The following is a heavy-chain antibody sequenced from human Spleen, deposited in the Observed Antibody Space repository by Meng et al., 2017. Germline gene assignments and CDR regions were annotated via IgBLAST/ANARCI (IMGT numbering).Heavy chain of an antibody. CDR3: ATRGNPYLNC. J-gene: IGHJ4*02. CDR2: INVYNGKT. CDR1: GYTLSSDG. Sequence: QGQLVQSGAEVKKPGASVKVSCDASGYTLSSDGFSWVRQAPGQGLEWLGWINVYNGKTDYALKFQDRVTMTTDTFTNTAYMELRSLRSDDTAVYYCATRGNPYLNCWGQGTLVTVSS. V-gene: IGHV1-18*01.